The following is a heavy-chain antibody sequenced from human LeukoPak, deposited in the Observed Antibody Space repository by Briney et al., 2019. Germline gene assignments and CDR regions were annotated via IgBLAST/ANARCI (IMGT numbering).Heavy chain of an antibody. J-gene: IGHJ4*02. CDR3: ARRGGYCSGGSCYSWGY. D-gene: IGHD2-15*01. Sequence: SETLSLTCTVSGGSISSYYWSWIRQPPGKGLEWIGSIYYSGSTYYNPSLKSRVTISVDTSQNQFSLKLSSVTAADTAVYYCARRGGYCSGGSCYSWGYWGQGTLVTVSS. CDR2: IYYSGST. V-gene: IGHV4-39*01. CDR1: GGSISSYY.